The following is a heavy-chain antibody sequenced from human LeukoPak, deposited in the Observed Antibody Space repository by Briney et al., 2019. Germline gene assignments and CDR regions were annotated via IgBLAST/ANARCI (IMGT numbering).Heavy chain of an antibody. CDR1: GGSISSYY. Sequence: PSETLSLTCTVSGGSISSYYWSWIRQPAGKGLEWIGRIYTSGSTNYNPSLKSRVTMSVDTSKNQFSLKLSSVTAADTAVYYCALRTGGDESQPYDPIDYWGQGTLVTVSS. CDR3: ALRTGGDESQPYDPIDY. V-gene: IGHV4-4*07. CDR2: IYTSGST. J-gene: IGHJ4*02. D-gene: IGHD7-27*01.